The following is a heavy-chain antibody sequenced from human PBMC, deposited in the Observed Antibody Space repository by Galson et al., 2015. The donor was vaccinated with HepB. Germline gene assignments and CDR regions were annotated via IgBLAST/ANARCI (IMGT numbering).Heavy chain of an antibody. Sequence: SLRLSCAASGFTFSSYAMSWVRQAPGKGLEWVSAISGSGGSTYYADSVKGRFTISRDNSKNTLYLQMNSLRAEDTAVYYCAKLSRGIFGVVISHMDVWGKGTTVTVSS. CDR3: AKLSRGIFGVVISHMDV. D-gene: IGHD3-3*01. V-gene: IGHV3-23*01. CDR1: GFTFSSYA. J-gene: IGHJ6*03. CDR2: ISGSGGST.